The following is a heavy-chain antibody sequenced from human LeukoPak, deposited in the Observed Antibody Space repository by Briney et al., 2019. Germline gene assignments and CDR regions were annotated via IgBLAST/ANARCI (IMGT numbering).Heavy chain of an antibody. CDR1: GYTFTSYG. D-gene: IGHD3-22*01. CDR2: ISAYNGNT. CDR3: ARDSSGYYSGTWFDP. Sequence: ASVKVSCKAPGYTFTSYGISWVRQAPGQGREWMGWISAYNGNTNYAQKLQGRVTMTTDTSTSTAYMELRSLRSDDTAVYYCARDSSGYYSGTWFDPWGQGTLVTVSS. V-gene: IGHV1-18*01. J-gene: IGHJ5*02.